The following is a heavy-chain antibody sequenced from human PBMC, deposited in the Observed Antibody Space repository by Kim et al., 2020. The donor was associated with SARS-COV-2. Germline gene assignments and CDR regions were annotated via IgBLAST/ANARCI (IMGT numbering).Heavy chain of an antibody. CDR1: GFTFSDYY. CDR3: ARGVAVVVAATTYYYYGMDV. CDR2: ISSSSSYT. V-gene: IGHV3-11*06. J-gene: IGHJ6*02. Sequence: GGSLRLSCAASGFTFSDYYMSWIRQAPGKGLEWVSYISSSSSYTNYADSVKGRFTISRDNAKNSLYLQMNSLRAEDTAVNYCARGVAVVVAATTYYYYGMDVWGQGTTVTVSS. D-gene: IGHD2-15*01.